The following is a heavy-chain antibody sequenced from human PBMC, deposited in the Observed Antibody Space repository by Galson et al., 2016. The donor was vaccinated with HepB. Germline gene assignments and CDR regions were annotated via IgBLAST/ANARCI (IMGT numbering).Heavy chain of an antibody. J-gene: IGHJ4*02. Sequence: SLRLSCAASGFTFSSYGMHWVRQAPGKGPEWVAVASYDGSNNYYPDSVKDRFTVSRDNSNNTLYLQMNSLRTEDTAVYYCARDANLAYCRGDCYWFDYWGPGTLVTVSS. CDR3: ARDANLAYCRGDCYWFDY. V-gene: IGHV3-30-3*01. D-gene: IGHD2-21*02. CDR2: ASYDGSNN. CDR1: GFTFSSYG.